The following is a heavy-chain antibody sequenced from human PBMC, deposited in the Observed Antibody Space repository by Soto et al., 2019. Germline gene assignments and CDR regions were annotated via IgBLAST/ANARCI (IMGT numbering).Heavy chain of an antibody. Sequence: PSETLSLTCTVSGGSISSYYWSWIRQPPGKGLEWIGYIYYSGSTNYNPSLKSRVTISVDTSKNQFSLKLSSVTAADTVVYYCARLPSYSSSSLFDYWGQGTLVTVSS. CDR2: IYYSGST. CDR1: GGSISSYY. CDR3: ARLPSYSSSSLFDY. V-gene: IGHV4-59*01. D-gene: IGHD6-6*01. J-gene: IGHJ4*02.